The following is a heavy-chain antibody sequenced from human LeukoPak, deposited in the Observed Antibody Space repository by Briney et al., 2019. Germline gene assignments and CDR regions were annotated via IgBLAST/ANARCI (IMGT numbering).Heavy chain of an antibody. CDR1: GYTFTSYY. J-gene: IGHJ3*02. V-gene: IGHV1-46*01. CDR2: INPSGGST. CDR3: AREAVGYSGSGGNAFDI. Sequence: GASVKVSCKASGYTFTSYYMHWVRQAPGQGLEWMGIINPSGGSTSYAQKFQGRVTMTRDTSTSTVYMELSSLRSEDTAVYYCAREAVGYSGSGGNAFDIWGQGTMVTVSS. D-gene: IGHD5-12*01.